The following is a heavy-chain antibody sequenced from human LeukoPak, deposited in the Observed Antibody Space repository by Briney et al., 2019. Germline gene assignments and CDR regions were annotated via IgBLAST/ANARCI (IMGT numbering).Heavy chain of an antibody. CDR1: GYTFTRYA. V-gene: IGHV7-4-1*02. CDR3: ARFRPSGGFDI. D-gene: IGHD2-15*01. J-gene: IGHJ3*02. CDR2: INTDTGTP. Sequence: ASVKVSCKTSGYTFTRYAMNWVRQAPGQGLEWMGWINTDTGTPVYAQDFTGRFVFSLDTSVTTAYLQISSLKAEDTAVYYRARFRPSGGFDIWGQGTMVTVSS.